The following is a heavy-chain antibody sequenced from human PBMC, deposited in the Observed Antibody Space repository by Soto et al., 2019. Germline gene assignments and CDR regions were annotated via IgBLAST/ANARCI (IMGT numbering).Heavy chain of an antibody. CDR2: IRSNGRT. D-gene: IGHD2-15*01. Sequence: GGSLRLSCAASGFAFSASAMHWVRQASGKGLEWVGRIRSNGRTAYAASMQGRFTISRDDSKKTAYLQLNSLKTDDTAVYYCARLDCSGGSCYPYYFEHWGQGALVTVSS. J-gene: IGHJ4*02. V-gene: IGHV3-73*01. CDR3: ARLDCSGGSCYPYYFEH. CDR1: GFAFSASA.